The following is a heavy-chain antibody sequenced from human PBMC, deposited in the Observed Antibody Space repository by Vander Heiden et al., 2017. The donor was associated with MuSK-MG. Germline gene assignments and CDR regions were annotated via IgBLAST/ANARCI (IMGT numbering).Heavy chain of an antibody. J-gene: IGHJ4*02. D-gene: IGHD4-17*01. CDR2: INHSGST. V-gene: IGHV4-34*01. CDR3: ARGRANDYGGNRYFDY. CDR1: GGSSCGYY. Sequence: QVQLQQWGAGLLKPSDTLSLICSVSGGSSCGYYWGWSRQPPGKKLEWIGEINHSGSTNYNPSLKSRVTISVDTSKNQCSLKLSTVTAADTAVYYCARGRANDYGGNRYFDYWCQGTLVTVSS.